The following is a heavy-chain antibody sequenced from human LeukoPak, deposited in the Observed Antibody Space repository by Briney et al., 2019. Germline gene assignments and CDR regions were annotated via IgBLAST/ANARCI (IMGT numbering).Heavy chain of an antibody. D-gene: IGHD2-2*01. Sequence: GGSLRLSCTASGFTFDDYATHWVRQAPGKGLEWVSGISWNSASIGYADSVKGRFTISRDNSKNTLYLQMNSLRAEDTAVYFCARGRMYQLLLFDYWGQGTLVTVSS. J-gene: IGHJ4*02. CDR1: GFTFDDYA. CDR2: ISWNSASI. CDR3: ARGRMYQLLLFDY. V-gene: IGHV3-9*01.